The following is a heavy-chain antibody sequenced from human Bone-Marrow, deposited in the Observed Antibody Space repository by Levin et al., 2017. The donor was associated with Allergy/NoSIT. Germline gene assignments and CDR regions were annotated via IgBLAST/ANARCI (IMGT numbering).Heavy chain of an antibody. V-gene: IGHV3-23*01. CDR1: GFTFSSYA. D-gene: IGHD1-1*01. Sequence: GESLKISCAASGFTFSSYAMSWVRQAPGKGLEWVSAISGSGGSTYYADSVKGRFTISRDNSKNTLYLQMNSLRAEDTAVYYCAKGGHWNGNWGQGTLVTVSS. J-gene: IGHJ4*02. CDR3: AKGGHWNGN. CDR2: ISGSGGST.